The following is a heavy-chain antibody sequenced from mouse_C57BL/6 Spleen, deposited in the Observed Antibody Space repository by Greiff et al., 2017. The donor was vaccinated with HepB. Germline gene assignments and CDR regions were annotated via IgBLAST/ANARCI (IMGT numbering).Heavy chain of an antibody. CDR1: GYTFTDYY. V-gene: IGHV1-19*01. J-gene: IGHJ4*01. D-gene: IGHD1-1*01. CDR3: ALTVVAMDYYAMDY. CDR2: INPYNGGT. Sequence: EVQLQQSGPVLVKPGASVKMSCKASGYTFTDYYMNWVKQSHGKSLEWIGVINPYNGGTSYNQKFKGKATLTVDKSSSTAYMELNSLTSEDSAVYYCALTVVAMDYYAMDYWGQGTSVTVSS.